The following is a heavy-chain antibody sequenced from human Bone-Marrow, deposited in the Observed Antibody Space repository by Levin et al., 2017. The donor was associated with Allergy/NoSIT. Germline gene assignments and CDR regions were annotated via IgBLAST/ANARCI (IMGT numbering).Heavy chain of an antibody. CDR3: ARDLTCSSTRVYYNYGMDV. V-gene: IGHV3-48*03. J-gene: IGHJ6*02. CDR1: GFTFSSYE. D-gene: IGHD2-2*01. Sequence: PGGSLRLSCAASGFTFSSYEMNWVRQAPGKGLEWVSYISSSGSTIYYADSVKGRFTISRDNAKNSLYLQMNSLRAEDTAVYYCARDLTCSSTRVYYNYGMDVWGQGTTVTVSS. CDR2: ISSSGSTI.